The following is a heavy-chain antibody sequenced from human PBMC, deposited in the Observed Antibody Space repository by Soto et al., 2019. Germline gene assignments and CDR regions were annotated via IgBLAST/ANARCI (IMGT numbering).Heavy chain of an antibody. CDR3: ARDSLVVVVAATHWFDP. CDR1: GFTFSSYA. V-gene: IGHV3-30-3*01. Sequence: QVQLVESGGGVVQPGRSLRLSCAASGFTFSSYAMHWVRQAPGKGLEWVAVISYDGSNKYYADSVKGRFTISRDNSKNTLYLQMNSLRAEDTAVYYCARDSLVVVVAATHWFDPCGQGTLVTVSS. D-gene: IGHD2-15*01. CDR2: ISYDGSNK. J-gene: IGHJ5*02.